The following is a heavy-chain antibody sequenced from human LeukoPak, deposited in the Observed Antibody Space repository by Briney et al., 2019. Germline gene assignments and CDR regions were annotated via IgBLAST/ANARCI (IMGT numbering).Heavy chain of an antibody. D-gene: IGHD3-22*01. CDR3: AIMHGYYDGSGYWVQ. Sequence: RGSPRLSCAASGSTFGSYGMSWVPQAPGKGLEWVSFITPNADRTSYADSGEGRFTFSRDNPRNTLYMQMNSLRDEDTALYYCAIMHGYYDGSGYWVQWGQGTLVTVSS. CDR2: ITPNADRT. V-gene: IGHV3-23*01. J-gene: IGHJ1*01. CDR1: GSTFGSYG.